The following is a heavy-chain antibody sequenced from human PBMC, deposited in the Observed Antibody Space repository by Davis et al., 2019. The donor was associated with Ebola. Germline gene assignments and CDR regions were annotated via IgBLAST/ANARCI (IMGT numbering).Heavy chain of an antibody. V-gene: IGHV4-59*01. Sequence: MPSETLSLTCTVSGGPISSYYWSWIRQPPGKGLEWIGYIYYSGSTNYNPSLKSRVTISVDTSKNQFSLKLSSVTAADTAMYYCARGTRFLEWLFHDYWGQGTLVTVSS. CDR3: ARGTRFLEWLFHDY. CDR1: GGPISSYY. CDR2: IYYSGST. J-gene: IGHJ4*02. D-gene: IGHD3-3*01.